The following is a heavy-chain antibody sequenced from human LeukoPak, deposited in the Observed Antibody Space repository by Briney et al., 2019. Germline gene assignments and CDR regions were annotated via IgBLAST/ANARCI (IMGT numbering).Heavy chain of an antibody. CDR1: GFTFSSYW. V-gene: IGHV3-7*01. J-gene: IGHJ5*02. D-gene: IGHD6-19*01. CDR2: IKQDGSEK. CDR3: ARVLAVAGKRWLDP. Sequence: PGGSLRLSCAASGFTFSSYWMSWVRQAPGKGLEWVANIKQDGSEKYYVDSVKGRFTISRDNAKNSLYLQMNSLRAEDTAVYYCARVLAVAGKRWLDPWGQGTLVTVPS.